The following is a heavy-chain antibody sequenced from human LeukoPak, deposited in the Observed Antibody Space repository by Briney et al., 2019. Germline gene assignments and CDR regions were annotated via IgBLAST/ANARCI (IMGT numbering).Heavy chain of an antibody. D-gene: IGHD3-10*01. CDR1: GGSIRSGAYY. V-gene: IGHV4-61*02. CDR2: ISTSGTT. CDR3: ARDLGGGWFDP. Sequence: PSQTLSLTCTVSGGSIRSGAYYWNWIRQPAGKGLEWTGRISTSGTTNYNPSLNSRVTISIDRSKNQVSLKLSSVTAADTAVYFCARDLGGGWFDPWGQGTLVTVSS. J-gene: IGHJ5*02.